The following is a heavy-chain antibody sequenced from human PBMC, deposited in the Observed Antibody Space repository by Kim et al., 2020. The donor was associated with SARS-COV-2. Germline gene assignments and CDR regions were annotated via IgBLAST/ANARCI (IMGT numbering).Heavy chain of an antibody. J-gene: IGHJ4*01. Sequence: SETLSLTCTVSGGSISGSTSYWGWIRQPPGKGLEWFGSIFYSGSTYYNPSLRSRVTISVHTSTTQFSLKLNSVTAADTAVCYCARHVIAEHFDYWGHGTLVTVSS. D-gene: IGHD6-13*01. V-gene: IGHV4-39*01. CDR2: IFYSGST. CDR3: ARHVIAEHFDY. CDR1: GGSISGSTSY.